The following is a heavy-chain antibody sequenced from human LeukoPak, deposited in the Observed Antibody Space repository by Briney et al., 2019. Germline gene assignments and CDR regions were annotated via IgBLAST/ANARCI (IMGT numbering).Heavy chain of an antibody. V-gene: IGHV3-33*01. Sequence: GRSLRVSCAASGFIFSNYGMHWVRQAPGKGLEWVAVIWYDGSNKYYADSVKGRFTISRDNSKNTVYLQMNSLRAEDTAVYYCARGLRNTDTFDIWGQGTLVTVSS. CDR1: GFIFSNYG. CDR2: IWYDGSNK. CDR3: ARGLRNTDTFDI. D-gene: IGHD3-9*01. J-gene: IGHJ4*02.